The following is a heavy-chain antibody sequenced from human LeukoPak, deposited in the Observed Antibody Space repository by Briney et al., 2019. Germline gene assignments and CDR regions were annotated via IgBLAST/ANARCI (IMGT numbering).Heavy chain of an antibody. J-gene: IGHJ6*03. CDR1: GGSFSGYY. CDR2: INHSGST. CDR3: ASFEYSSSSGYYYYYYMDV. Sequence: PSETLSLTCAVYGGSFSGYYWSWIRQPPGKGLEWIGEINHSGSTNYNPSLESRVTISVDTSKNQFSLKLSSVTAADTAVYYCASFEYSSSSGYYYYYYMDVWGKGTTVTVSS. V-gene: IGHV4-34*01. D-gene: IGHD6-6*01.